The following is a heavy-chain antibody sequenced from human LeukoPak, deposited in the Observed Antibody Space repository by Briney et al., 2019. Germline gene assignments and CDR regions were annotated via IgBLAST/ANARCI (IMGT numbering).Heavy chain of an antibody. J-gene: IGHJ4*02. CDR3: ARGRLSTSGWLTAY. CDR1: GFTFDTYW. D-gene: IGHD2-2*01. CDR2: ISSNGGTI. Sequence: PGGSLRLSCAASGFTFDTYWMHWVRQAPGKGLMWVSRISSNGGTITYADSVQGRFTISRDNAKTTLYLQMNGLRAEDTGVYYCARGRLSTSGWLTAYWGQGTLVTVSS. V-gene: IGHV3-74*01.